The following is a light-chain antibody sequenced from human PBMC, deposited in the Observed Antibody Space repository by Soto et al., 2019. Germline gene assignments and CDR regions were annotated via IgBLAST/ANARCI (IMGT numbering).Light chain of an antibody. J-gene: IGKJ5*01. CDR2: VAS. CDR1: QGISSY. CDR3: QQLESYPIT. Sequence: DIELTQSPSFLSTSLGDRVTITCRASQGISSYLAWYQQNPGKAPKLLVYVASTLQSGVPSRFSGSGSGAEFALTISSLQPEDFATYYCQQLESYPITFGQGTRLEI. V-gene: IGKV1-9*01.